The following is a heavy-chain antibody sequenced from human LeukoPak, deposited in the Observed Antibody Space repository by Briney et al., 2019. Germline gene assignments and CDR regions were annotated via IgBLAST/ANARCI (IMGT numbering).Heavy chain of an antibody. CDR1: GGSISSSSYY. V-gene: IGHV4-39*01. D-gene: IGHD1-1*01. CDR3: ATSREGTIDY. J-gene: IGHJ4*02. Sequence: SETLSLTYTVSGGSISSSSYYWGWIRQPPGKGLEWIGSIYYSGSTYYNPSLKSRVTISVDTSKNQFSLKLSSVTAADTAVYYCATSREGTIDYWGQGTLVTVSS. CDR2: IYYSGST.